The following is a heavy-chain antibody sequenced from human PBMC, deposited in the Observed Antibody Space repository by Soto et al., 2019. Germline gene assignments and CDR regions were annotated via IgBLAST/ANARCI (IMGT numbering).Heavy chain of an antibody. CDR1: GFTFIESW. CDR3: AITDFDY. J-gene: IGHJ4*02. Sequence: PGGSLRHSCVVSGFTFIESWMSWVRQSPGKGLEWVGRIKSESDGGTTDYAAAVRGRFTLSRDDSKSTLYLQMNSLKTEDTGVYYCAITDFDYWGQGTPVTVSS. CDR2: IKSESDGGTT. V-gene: IGHV3-15*01. D-gene: IGHD3-10*01.